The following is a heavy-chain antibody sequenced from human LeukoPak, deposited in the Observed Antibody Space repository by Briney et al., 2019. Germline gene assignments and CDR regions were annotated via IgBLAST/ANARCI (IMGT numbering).Heavy chain of an antibody. CDR2: INPSGGST. V-gene: IGHV1-46*01. CDR1: GYTFTSYY. D-gene: IGHD6-19*01. Sequence: ASVKVSCKASGYTFTSYYMHWVRQAPGQVLEWMGIINPSGGSTSYAQKFQGRVTMTRDTSTSTVYMELSSLRSEDTAVYYCARRDQYSSGWYFLWEYFQHWGQGTLVTVSS. CDR3: ARRDQYSSGWYFLWEYFQH. J-gene: IGHJ1*01.